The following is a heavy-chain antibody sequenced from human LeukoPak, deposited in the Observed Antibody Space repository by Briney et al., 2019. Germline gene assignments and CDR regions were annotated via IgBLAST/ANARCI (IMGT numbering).Heavy chain of an antibody. CDR1: GGSFSGYY. D-gene: IGHD6-19*01. V-gene: IGHV4-34*01. Sequence: SETLSLTCADYGGSFSGYYWSWIRQPPGKGLEWIGEINHSGSTNYNPSLKSRVTISVDTSKNQFSLKLSSVTAADTAVYYCARGLSGWYGGAYDYWGQGTLVTVSS. J-gene: IGHJ4*02. CDR3: ARGLSGWYGGAYDY. CDR2: INHSGST.